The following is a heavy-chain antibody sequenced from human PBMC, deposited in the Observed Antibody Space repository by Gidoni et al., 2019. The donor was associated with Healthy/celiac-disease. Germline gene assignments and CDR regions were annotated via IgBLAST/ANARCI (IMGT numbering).Heavy chain of an antibody. J-gene: IGHJ4*02. CDR3: TRQLYYYGSGSYYPLFGY. D-gene: IGHD3-10*01. CDR1: GFTFGDYA. V-gene: IGHV3-49*04. CDR2: IRSKAYGGTT. Sequence: EVQLVESGGGLVQPGRSMRLSCTASGFTFGDYAMSWVRQAPGKGLEWVGFIRSKAYGGTTEYAASVKGRFTISRDDSKSIAYLQMNSLKTEDTAVYYCTRQLYYYGSGSYYPLFGYWGQGTLVTVSS.